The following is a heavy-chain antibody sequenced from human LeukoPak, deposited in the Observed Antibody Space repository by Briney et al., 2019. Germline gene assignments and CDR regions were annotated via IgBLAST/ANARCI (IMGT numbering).Heavy chain of an antibody. D-gene: IGHD4-17*01. CDR2: IYNSGHT. Sequence: SETLSLTCTVSGXSISNYYWSWIRQPPGKGQEWIGYIYNSGHTNYNPSLKSRVTLSEDTSKNQLSLKLSSVTAADTAVYYCARAAVTTSRYFQHWGQGTLVTVSS. J-gene: IGHJ1*01. V-gene: IGHV4-59*01. CDR1: GXSISNYY. CDR3: ARAAVTTSRYFQH.